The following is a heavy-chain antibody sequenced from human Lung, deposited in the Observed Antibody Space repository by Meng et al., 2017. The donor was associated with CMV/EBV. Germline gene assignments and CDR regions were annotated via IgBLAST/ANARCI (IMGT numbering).Heavy chain of an antibody. CDR3: ANRYSGFEDVWYFDY. J-gene: IGHJ4*02. CDR1: GFTLSSYG. Sequence: SXAMSGFTLSSYGMHWVRQAPGKGLEWVAFIRYDGSNTYYADSVKGRFTISRDNSKNTLYLQMNSLRAEDTAVYYCANRYSGFEDVWYFDYWGQGTXVTVAS. D-gene: IGHD5-12*01. CDR2: IRYDGSNT. V-gene: IGHV3-30*02.